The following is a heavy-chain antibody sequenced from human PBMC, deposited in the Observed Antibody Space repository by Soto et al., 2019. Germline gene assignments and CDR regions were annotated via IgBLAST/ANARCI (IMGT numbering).Heavy chain of an antibody. CDR3: ARGRIAVTPMGRNWFDP. D-gene: IGHD6-19*01. CDR2: INHSGST. J-gene: IGHJ5*02. Sequence: QVQLQQWGAGLLKPSETLSLTCAVYGGSFSGYYWSWIRQPPGKGLEWIGEINHSGSTNYNPSLKCRVTISVDTSKTQFSLKLSSVTAADTAVYYCARGRIAVTPMGRNWFDPWGQGTLVTVSS. CDR1: GGSFSGYY. V-gene: IGHV4-34*01.